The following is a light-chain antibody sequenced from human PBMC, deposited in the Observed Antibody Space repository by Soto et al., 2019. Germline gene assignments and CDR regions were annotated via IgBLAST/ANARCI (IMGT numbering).Light chain of an antibody. V-gene: IGLV1-51*01. CDR1: SSNIGGNS. J-gene: IGLJ1*01. Sequence: QSVLTQPPSVSAAPGQKVTISCSGRSSNIGGNSVTWDQPLPGTAPKLLIYDANKRPSGTPDRFSGSKSGTSATLGITGFQTGDEADYDCGSWDNSLSAYVFRTGTTVTVL. CDR3: GSWDNSLSAYV. CDR2: DAN.